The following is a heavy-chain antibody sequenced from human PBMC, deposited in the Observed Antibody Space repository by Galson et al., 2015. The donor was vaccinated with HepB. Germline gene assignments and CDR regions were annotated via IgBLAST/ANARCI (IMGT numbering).Heavy chain of an antibody. J-gene: IGHJ4*02. V-gene: IGHV4-59*08. Sequence: SETLSLTCTVSGGSISSYYWSWIRQPPGKGLEWIGYVYYSGSTNYNPSLKSRVAISVDTSKKQFSLKLSSVTASDTAVYYCASFSRRYYDSNGYYEQIEYWGRGTMVTVSS. CDR3: ASFSRRYYDSNGYYEQIEY. CDR2: VYYSGST. CDR1: GGSISSYY. D-gene: IGHD3-22*01.